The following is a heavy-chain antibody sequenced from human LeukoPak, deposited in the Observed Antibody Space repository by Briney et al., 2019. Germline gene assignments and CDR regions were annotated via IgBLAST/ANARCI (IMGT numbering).Heavy chain of an antibody. V-gene: IGHV4-30-4*01. Sequence: SETLSLTCTVSGGSISSGDYYWSWIRQPPGKGLEWIGYIYYSGSTYYNPSLKSRVTISVDTSKNQFSLKLSSVTAADTAVYYCARQAAVASTIAFDIWGQGTMVTVSS. D-gene: IGHD6-19*01. J-gene: IGHJ3*02. CDR1: GGSISSGDYY. CDR3: ARQAAVASTIAFDI. CDR2: IYYSGST.